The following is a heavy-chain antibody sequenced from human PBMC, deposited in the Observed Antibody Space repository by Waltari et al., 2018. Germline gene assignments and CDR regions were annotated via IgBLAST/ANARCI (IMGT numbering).Heavy chain of an antibody. D-gene: IGHD6-19*01. CDR3: ARGEYSSGWWDVFDI. CDR2: RSSDGNSK. Sequence: QVQLVESGGGVVQPGGSLRLSCSASRFTLSNYVMHWVRQAPGKGREWVAGRSSDGNSKDYADSVNGRFTISRDHSKDTVSLQMNSLKVEETAVYFCARGEYSSGWWDVFDIWGQGTMVTVSS. CDR1: RFTLSNYV. J-gene: IGHJ3*02. V-gene: IGHV3-30*01.